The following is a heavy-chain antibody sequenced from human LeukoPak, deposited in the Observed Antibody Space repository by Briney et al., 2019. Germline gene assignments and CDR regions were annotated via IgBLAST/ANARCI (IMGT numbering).Heavy chain of an antibody. CDR2: IYSRGTT. CDR1: GDSIRTNS. J-gene: IGHJ4*02. V-gene: IGHV4-4*09. Sequence: ETLSLPCTVSGDSIRTNSWIWVRQPPEKGLEWIGYIYSRGTTKYNPSLKSRGTISIDSAKNQLSLKLTSVTAADTAVYYCARRTPGPQLGDYVAYYFDLWGLGALVTVSS. CDR3: ARRTPGPQLGDYVAYYFDL. D-gene: IGHD3-10*02.